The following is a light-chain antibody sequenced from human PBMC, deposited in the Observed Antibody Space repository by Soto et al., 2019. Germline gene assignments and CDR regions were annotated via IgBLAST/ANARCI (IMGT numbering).Light chain of an antibody. V-gene: IGKV3-15*01. CDR2: GAS. CDR1: QRVSSN. J-gene: IGKJ1*01. CDR3: QHYNNLHS. Sequence: EIVMTQSPVTLSVSPGERATLSCRASQRVSSNLAWYQQKPGQAPRLLIYGASTRATGIPARFSGRGSGTEFTLTISSLQSEDFAVYYCQHYNNLHSFGHGNNVQI.